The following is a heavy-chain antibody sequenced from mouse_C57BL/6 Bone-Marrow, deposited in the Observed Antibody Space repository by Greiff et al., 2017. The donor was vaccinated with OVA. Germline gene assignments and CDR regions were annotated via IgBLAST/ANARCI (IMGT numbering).Heavy chain of an antibody. V-gene: IGHV1-26*01. CDR3: ANYGNYEAMDY. CDR1: GYTFTDYY. Sequence: VQLQQSGPELVKPGASVKISCKASGYTFTDYYMNWVKQSHGKSLEWIGDINPNNGGTSYNQKFKGKATLTVDKSSSTAYMELRSLTSEDSAVYFCANYGNYEAMDYWGQGTSVTVSS. J-gene: IGHJ4*01. CDR2: INPNNGGT. D-gene: IGHD2-1*01.